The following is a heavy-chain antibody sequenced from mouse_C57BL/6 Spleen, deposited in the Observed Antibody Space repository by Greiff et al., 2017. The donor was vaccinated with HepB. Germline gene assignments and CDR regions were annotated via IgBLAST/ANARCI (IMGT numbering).Heavy chain of an antibody. D-gene: IGHD2-3*01. V-gene: IGHV1-15*01. Sequence: QVHVKQSGAELVRPGASVTLSCKASGYTFTDYEMHWVKQTPVHGLEWIGAIDPETGGTAYNQKFKGKAILTADKSSSTAYMELRSLTSEDSAVYYCTRAGDGYYEDFDYWGQGTTLTVSS. CDR2: IDPETGGT. CDR3: TRAGDGYYEDFDY. CDR1: GYTFTDYE. J-gene: IGHJ2*01.